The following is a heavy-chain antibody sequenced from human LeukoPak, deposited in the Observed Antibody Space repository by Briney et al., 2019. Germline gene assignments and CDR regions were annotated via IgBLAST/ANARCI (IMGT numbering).Heavy chain of an antibody. D-gene: IGHD4-11*01. CDR3: AKAGGSLQFSNSDF. V-gene: IGHV3-23*01. J-gene: IGHJ4*02. CDR2: ISGGGGST. Sequence: GGSLRLSCAASGFTFNNYAMSWVRQAPGKGLEWVSAISGGGGSTYYADSVKGRFTISRDNSKNTLYLQMNSLRAEDTAVYYCAKAGGSLQFSNSDFWGQGTLVTVSS. CDR1: GFTFNNYA.